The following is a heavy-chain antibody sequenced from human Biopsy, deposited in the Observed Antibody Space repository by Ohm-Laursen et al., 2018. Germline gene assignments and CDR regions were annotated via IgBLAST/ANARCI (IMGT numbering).Heavy chain of an antibody. CDR3: ARMPHFDY. D-gene: IGHD2-2*01. CDR2: TSYAGGI. V-gene: IGHV4-59*07. J-gene: IGHJ4*02. Sequence: SDTLSLTCTVSGGSISGYHWSWIRKSPGKGLEWLAYTSYAGGITSNPSLNGRATMSLDTSKNQFSLRLIYVTAADTAVYYCARMPHFDYWGQGILVTASS. CDR1: GGSISGYH.